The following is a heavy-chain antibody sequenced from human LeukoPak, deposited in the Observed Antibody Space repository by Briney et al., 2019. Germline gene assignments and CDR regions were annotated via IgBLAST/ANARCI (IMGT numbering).Heavy chain of an antibody. D-gene: IGHD4-17*01. J-gene: IGHJ4*02. Sequence: ASMKVSCKASGYTFTGYYMHWVRQAPGQGLEWMGWINPNSGGTNYAQKFQGRVTMTRDTSISTAYMELSRLRSDDTAVYYCARESKPDKNIYGDYTPLDYWGQGTLVTVSS. CDR2: INPNSGGT. CDR1: GYTFTGYY. CDR3: ARESKPDKNIYGDYTPLDY. V-gene: IGHV1-2*02.